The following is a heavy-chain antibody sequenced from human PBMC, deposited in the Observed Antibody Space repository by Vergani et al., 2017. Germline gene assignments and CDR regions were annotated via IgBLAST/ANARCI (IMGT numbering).Heavy chain of an antibody. CDR1: GFSFSGYW. D-gene: IGHD3-22*01. V-gene: IGHV3-74*01. CDR2: IKSDGSIT. J-gene: IGHJ4*02. Sequence: EVQLVESGGGLIHPGGSLRLSCEGSGFSFSGYWMHWVRQSPEKGLVWVSRIKSDGSITNYADSVKGRFTISRDNAKNTLYLEMNSLRGDDTAIYYCAKEERIVVAPYDYWGQGTLVTVSS. CDR3: AKEERIVVAPYDY.